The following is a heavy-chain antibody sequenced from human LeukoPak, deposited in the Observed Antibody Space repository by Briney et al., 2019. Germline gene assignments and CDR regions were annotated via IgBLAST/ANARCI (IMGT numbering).Heavy chain of an antibody. CDR1: GFTFSDYY. V-gene: IGHV3-11*06. D-gene: IGHD4-17*01. CDR2: ISSSSSYT. Sequence: GGSLRLSCAASGFTFSDYYMSWIRQAPGKGLEWVSYISSSSSYTNYADSVKGRFTISRDSAKNSLYLQMNSLRAEDTAVYYCARDSTYGDYVYYYYGMDVWAKGPRSPSPQ. J-gene: IGHJ6*04. CDR3: ARDSTYGDYVYYYYGMDV.